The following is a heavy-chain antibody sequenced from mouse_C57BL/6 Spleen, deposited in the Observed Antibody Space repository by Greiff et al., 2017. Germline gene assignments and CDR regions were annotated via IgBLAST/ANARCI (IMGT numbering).Heavy chain of an antibody. CDR1: GYTFTSYW. Sequence: QVQLQQPGAELVMPGASVKLSCKASGYTFTSYWMHWVKQRPGQGLEWIGEIDPSDSYTNYNQKFKGKSTLTVDKSSSTAYMQLSSLTSEDSAVYYCARRRAYDVDYFDYWGQGTTLTVSS. CDR2: IDPSDSYT. V-gene: IGHV1-69*01. J-gene: IGHJ2*01. CDR3: ARRRAYDVDYFDY. D-gene: IGHD2-12*01.